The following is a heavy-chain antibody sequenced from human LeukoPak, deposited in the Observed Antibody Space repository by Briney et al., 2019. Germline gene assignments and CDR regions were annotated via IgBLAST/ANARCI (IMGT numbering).Heavy chain of an antibody. J-gene: IGHJ4*02. Sequence: SETLSLTCAVSGGSISSYYWSWVPQPPGKGLEWMGYICFSGSTNYNPSLTSRVTISVDTAKNQFSLKLSSVTAADTAVYYCARGLVGARYYFDYWGQGTLVTVSS. D-gene: IGHD1-26*01. CDR2: ICFSGST. CDR3: ARGLVGARYYFDY. CDR1: GGSISSYY. V-gene: IGHV4-59*01.